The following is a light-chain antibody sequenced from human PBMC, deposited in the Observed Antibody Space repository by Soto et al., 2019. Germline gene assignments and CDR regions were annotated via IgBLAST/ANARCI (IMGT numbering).Light chain of an antibody. Sequence: QSVLTQSSSASASLGSSVKLTCTLSSGHSSYIIAWHQQQPGKAPRYLMNLEGSGSYNRGSGVPDRFSGSSSGADRYLTISNVQFDDEADYYCETWDSYTWVFGGGTKVTVL. CDR3: ETWDSYTWV. CDR1: SGHSSYI. J-gene: IGLJ3*02. CDR2: LEGSGSY. V-gene: IGLV4-60*02.